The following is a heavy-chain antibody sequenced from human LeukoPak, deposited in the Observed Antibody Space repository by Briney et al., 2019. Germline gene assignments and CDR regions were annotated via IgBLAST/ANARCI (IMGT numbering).Heavy chain of an antibody. V-gene: IGHV3-23*01. CDR3: AKGGGCDFWSAYRNFDY. Sequence: GWSVRLSCAASGFIFSSYAMSWVRQAPGKGLEWVAAISGRGSSIYYADSVRRRFTISRDNSKNTLYLQMNSLRAEDTAVYYCAKGGGCDFWSAYRNFDYWGQGTLVTVSS. CDR1: GFIFSSYA. D-gene: IGHD3-3*01. J-gene: IGHJ4*02. CDR2: ISGRGSSI.